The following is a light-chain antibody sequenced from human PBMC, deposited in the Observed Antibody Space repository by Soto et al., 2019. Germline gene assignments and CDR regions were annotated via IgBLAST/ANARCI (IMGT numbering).Light chain of an antibody. J-gene: IGKJ3*01. V-gene: IGKV3-20*01. CDR3: QQYGRSPFT. Sequence: DIVLTQSPGTLSLSPGQGATLSCRASQSVSSNNLAWYQQRPGQAPRVVIYGASTRATGIPERFSGSGSGTDFTLTISRLEPEDFAVYYCQQYGRSPFTFGPGTKVDI. CDR1: QSVSSNN. CDR2: GAS.